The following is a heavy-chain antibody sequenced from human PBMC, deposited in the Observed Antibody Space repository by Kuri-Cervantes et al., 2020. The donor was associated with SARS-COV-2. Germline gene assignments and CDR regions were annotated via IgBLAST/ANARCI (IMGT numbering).Heavy chain of an antibody. CDR2: ISGRSNFI. Sequence: GGSLRLSCVASGVSFSSHSMNWVRQAPGKGLEWVSSISGRSNFIYYADSVKGRFTISRDNAKRSLYLQMNSLRAEDTAVYYCARARVTIFGVVSAFDYWGQGTLVTVSS. CDR3: ARARVTIFGVVSAFDY. J-gene: IGHJ4*02. D-gene: IGHD3-3*01. CDR1: GVSFSSHS. V-gene: IGHV3-21*01.